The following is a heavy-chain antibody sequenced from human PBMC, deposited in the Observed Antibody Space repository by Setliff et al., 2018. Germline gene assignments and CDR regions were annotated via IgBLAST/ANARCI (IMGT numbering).Heavy chain of an antibody. Sequence: PSETLSFTCSVSGASINRDYWNWIRQPPGKGLEWIGYIHYSGSTNYNPSLKSRVTISFNTSKNQISLKLSSVTPADAAVYYCARTRYGLGGRPYWGQGTLVTVSS. V-gene: IGHV4-59*01. J-gene: IGHJ4*02. CDR2: IHYSGST. CDR3: ARTRYGLGGRPY. CDR1: GASINRDY. D-gene: IGHD2-15*01.